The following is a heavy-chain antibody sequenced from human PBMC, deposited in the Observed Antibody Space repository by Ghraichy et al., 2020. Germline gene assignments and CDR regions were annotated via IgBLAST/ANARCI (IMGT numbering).Heavy chain of an antibody. CDR3: AKEPNYYDSRGYYPRFDY. CDR2: FSGSGGIT. V-gene: IGHV3-23*01. D-gene: IGHD3-22*01. Sequence: GGSLRLSCAASGLTFGNYAMSWVRQAPGKGMEWVSGFSGSGGITYYADSVKGRFTISRDNSKNTLYLQMNSLRPEDTAVYYCAKEPNYYDSRGYYPRFDYWGQGTLVTVSS. CDR1: GLTFGNYA. J-gene: IGHJ4*02.